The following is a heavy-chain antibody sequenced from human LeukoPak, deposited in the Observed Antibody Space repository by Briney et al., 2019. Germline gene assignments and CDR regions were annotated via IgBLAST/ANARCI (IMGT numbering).Heavy chain of an antibody. CDR3: ARRTQYYDFDY. V-gene: IGHV1-3*01. D-gene: IGHD3-3*01. Sequence: GASVKVSCKASGYTFTSYAMHWVRQAPGQGLEWMGWINAGNGNTKYSQKFQGRVTITRDTSASTAFMELSSLRSEDTAVYYCARRTQYYDFDYWGQGTLVTVSS. CDR2: INAGNGNT. CDR1: GYTFTSYA. J-gene: IGHJ4*02.